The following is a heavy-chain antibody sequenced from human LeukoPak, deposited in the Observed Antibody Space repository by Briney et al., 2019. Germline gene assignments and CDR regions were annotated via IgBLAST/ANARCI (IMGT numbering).Heavy chain of an antibody. V-gene: IGHV3-15*01. J-gene: IGHJ6*03. CDR3: TTSGLFAYYSDDVDG. D-gene: IGHD3-10*02. CDR2: IKSKTDGGTT. CDR1: GFTLSNAW. Sequence: PGGSLSLSCAASGFTLSNAWMSWVRQAPGKGLEWVGRIKSKTDGGTTDYAAPVKGRVTISRADSKNTQYLQMNSLKTEDTAVYYCTTSGLFAYYSDDVDGLGKGRTAAVCS.